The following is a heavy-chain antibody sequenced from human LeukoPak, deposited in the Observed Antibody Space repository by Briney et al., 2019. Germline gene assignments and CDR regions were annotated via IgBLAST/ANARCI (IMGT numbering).Heavy chain of an antibody. CDR2: IYYIGST. V-gene: IGHV4-59*01. D-gene: IGHD3-3*01. J-gene: IGHJ6*02. CDR1: GGSISRYY. Sequence: SETLSLTCTVSGGSISRYYWNWIRQPPGKGLEWIGWIYYIGSTNYNPSLNSRVTMSVDTSKNQISLRLSSVSAADTAIYYCARRNYDFWSAYGLDVWGQGTTVTVSS. CDR3: ARRNYDFWSAYGLDV.